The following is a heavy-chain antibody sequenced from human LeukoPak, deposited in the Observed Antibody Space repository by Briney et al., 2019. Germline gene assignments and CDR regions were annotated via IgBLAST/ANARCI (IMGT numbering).Heavy chain of an antibody. D-gene: IGHD7-27*01. CDR2: ISSSSSYI. CDR1: GFTFSSYS. V-gene: IGHV3-21*01. CDR3: ARLLLGIYAFDI. Sequence: GGSLRLSCAASGFTFSSYSMKWVRQAPGKGLEWVSSISSSSSYIYYADSVKGRFTISRDNAKNSLYLQMNSLRAEDTAVYYCARLLLGIYAFDIWGQGTMVTVSS. J-gene: IGHJ3*02.